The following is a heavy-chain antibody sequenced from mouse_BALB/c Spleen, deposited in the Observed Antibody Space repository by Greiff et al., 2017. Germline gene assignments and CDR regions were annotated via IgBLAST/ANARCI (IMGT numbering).Heavy chain of an antibody. CDR2: INPSSGYT. Sequence: VQLQQSGAELARPGASVKMSCKASGYTFTSYTMHWVKQRPGQGLEWIGYINPSSGYTNYNQKFKDKATLTADKSSSTAYMQLSSLTSEDSAVYYCATHYGSSSLFDYWGQGTTLTVSS. CDR1: GYTFTSYT. V-gene: IGHV1-4*01. CDR3: ATHYGSSSLFDY. J-gene: IGHJ2*01. D-gene: IGHD1-1*01.